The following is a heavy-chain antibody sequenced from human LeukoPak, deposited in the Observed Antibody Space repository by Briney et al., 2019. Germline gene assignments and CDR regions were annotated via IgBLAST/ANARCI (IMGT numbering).Heavy chain of an antibody. D-gene: IGHD2-8*01. CDR3: ATLMINLWALQAPFDH. CDR1: GGSISTYY. CDR2: IHASGPT. V-gene: IGHV4-4*09. Sequence: SSETLSLTCTVSGGSISTYYWSWIRRPPGKGLEWIAYIHASGPTNYNPSLKSRITISVDTSKNQFSLKLSSVTAADTAVYYCATLMINLWALQAPFDHWGQGILVTVSS. J-gene: IGHJ4*02.